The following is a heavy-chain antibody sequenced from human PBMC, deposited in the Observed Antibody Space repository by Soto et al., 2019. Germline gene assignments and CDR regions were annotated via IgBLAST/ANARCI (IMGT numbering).Heavy chain of an antibody. J-gene: IGHJ6*02. CDR2: IIPIFGTA. Sequence: SVKVSCKASGGTFSSYAISWVRQDPGQGLEWMGGIIPIFGTANYAQKFQGRVTITADESTSTAYMELSSLRSEDTAVYYCARGRDCSSTSCRATYYYYYGMDVWGQGTTVTFSS. V-gene: IGHV1-69*13. D-gene: IGHD2-2*01. CDR1: GGTFSSYA. CDR3: ARGRDCSSTSCRATYYYYYGMDV.